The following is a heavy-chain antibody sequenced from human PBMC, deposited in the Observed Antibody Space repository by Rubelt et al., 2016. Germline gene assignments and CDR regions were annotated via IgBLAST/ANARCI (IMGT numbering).Heavy chain of an antibody. V-gene: IGHV5-51*03. Sequence: NTGESLKISCKGSGYSFSSYWIAWVRQMPGKGLEWMGIIYPGDSDTRYSPSFQGQVTISADKSISTAYLQWTSLKASDTAMDYCATYRRSHPRDAFDIWGQGTMVIVSS. CDR3: ATYRRSHPRDAFDI. CDR1: GYSFSSYW. J-gene: IGHJ3*02. D-gene: IGHD1-26*01. CDR2: IYPGDSDT.